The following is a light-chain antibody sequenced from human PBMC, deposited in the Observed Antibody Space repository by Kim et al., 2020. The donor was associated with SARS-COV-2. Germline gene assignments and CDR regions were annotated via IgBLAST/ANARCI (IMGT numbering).Light chain of an antibody. J-gene: IGKJ5*01. CDR1: QSVSSSY. Sequence: EVLLTQSPGTLSLSPGERATLSCRASQSVSSSYLAWYQHKPGQSPRLLIYGASSRATGVPDRFRGGGSGTDFTLTITRLEPEDFAVYYCQQYGRSSCTFGQGTRLEIK. CDR2: GAS. CDR3: QQYGRSSCT. V-gene: IGKV3-20*01.